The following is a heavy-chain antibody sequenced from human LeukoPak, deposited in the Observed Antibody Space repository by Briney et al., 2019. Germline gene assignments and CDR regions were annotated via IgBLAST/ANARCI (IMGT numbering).Heavy chain of an antibody. D-gene: IGHD6-13*01. V-gene: IGHV4-59*01. CDR2: IYYSGST. CDR1: GGSISSYY. CDR3: ARVISRYSSSWYVRYFDY. Sequence: SETLSLTCTVSGGSISSYYWSWIRQPLGKGLEWIGYIYYSGSTNYNPSLKSRVTISVDTSKNQFSLKLSSVTAADTAVYYCARVISRYSSSWYVRYFDYWGQGTLVTVSS. J-gene: IGHJ4*02.